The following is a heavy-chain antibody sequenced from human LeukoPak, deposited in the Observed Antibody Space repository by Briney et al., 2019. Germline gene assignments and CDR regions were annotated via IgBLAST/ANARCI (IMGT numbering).Heavy chain of an antibody. CDR2: IYYSGST. CDR3: ARHYYGSGSYYSNFDY. J-gene: IGHJ4*02. CDR1: GGSMSSYY. D-gene: IGHD3-10*01. Sequence: PSETLSLTCTVSGGSMSSYYWSWIRQPPGKRLEWIGYIYYSGSTNYNPSLESRVTISVDTSSNQFSLKLSSVTAADTAVYYCARHYYGSGSYYSNFDYWGQGTLVTASS. V-gene: IGHV4-59*08.